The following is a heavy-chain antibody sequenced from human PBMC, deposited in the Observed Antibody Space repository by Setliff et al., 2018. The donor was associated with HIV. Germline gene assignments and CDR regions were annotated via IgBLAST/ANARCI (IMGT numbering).Heavy chain of an antibody. CDR1: GGSISSGAYY. Sequence: SETLSLTCTVSGGSISSGAYYWSWIRQHPGKGLEWIGYIYYSGSTYYNPSLKSRVTISVDTSKNQFSLKLSSVTAADTAVYYCARVPLSSPSRPGGYFDYWGQGTLVTVSS. D-gene: IGHD3-16*01. J-gene: IGHJ4*02. CDR2: IYYSGST. CDR3: ARVPLSSPSRPGGYFDY. V-gene: IGHV4-31*03.